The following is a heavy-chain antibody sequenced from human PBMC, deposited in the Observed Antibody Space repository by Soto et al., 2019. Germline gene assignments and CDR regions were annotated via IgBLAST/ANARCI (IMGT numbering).Heavy chain of an antibody. Sequence: SQTLSLTCAIAGDRVASNSAAWNWIRQSPSRGLEWLGRTYYRSKWHNEYAVSMKSRITINPDTSKNQLSLRLDSVTPEDTAMYYCARGQWFSFDYWGQGTLVTVSS. V-gene: IGHV6-1*01. CDR3: ARGQWFSFDY. CDR2: TYYRSKWHN. J-gene: IGHJ4*02. CDR1: GDRVASNSAA. D-gene: IGHD3-22*01.